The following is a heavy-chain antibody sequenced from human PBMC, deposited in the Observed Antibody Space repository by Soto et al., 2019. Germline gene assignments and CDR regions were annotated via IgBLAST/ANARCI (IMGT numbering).Heavy chain of an antibody. CDR2: ISAYNGNT. J-gene: IGHJ6*02. V-gene: IGHV1-18*01. CDR1: GYTFTSYG. CDR3: ARDSAFYGSGAWYYGMDV. D-gene: IGHD3-10*01. Sequence: QVQLVQSGAEVKKPGASVKVSCKASGYTFTSYGISWVRQAPGQGLEWMGWISAYNGNTNYAQKLQGRATMTTDTPPSTAYMELRSLRSDDTAVYYCARDSAFYGSGAWYYGMDVWGQGTTVTVSS.